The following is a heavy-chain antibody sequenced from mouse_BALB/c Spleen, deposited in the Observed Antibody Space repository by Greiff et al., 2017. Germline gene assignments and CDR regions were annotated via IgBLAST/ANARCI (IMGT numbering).Heavy chain of an antibody. D-gene: IGHD2-10*02. J-gene: IGHJ1*01. Sequence: VQLQQTGPELVKPGASVKISCKASGYSFTDYIMLWVKQSHGKSLEWIGNINPYYGSTSYNLKFKGKATLTVDKSSSTAYMQLNSLTSEDSAVYYCARSEYGNYGGYFDVWGAGTTVTVSS. CDR3: ARSEYGNYGGYFDV. CDR1: GYSFTDYI. CDR2: INPYYGST. V-gene: IGHV1-39*01.